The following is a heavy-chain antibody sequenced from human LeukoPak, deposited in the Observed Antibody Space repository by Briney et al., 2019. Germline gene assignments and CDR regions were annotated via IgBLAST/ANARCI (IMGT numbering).Heavy chain of an antibody. D-gene: IGHD1-1*01. CDR2: INHSGST. Sequence: SETLSLTCAVYGESFSGYYWTWIRQPPGKGLEWIGQINHSGSTNYNPSLKSRVTISVATSKHQFSLRLNSVTAADTAVYYCARRGTIGTTTVDYWGQGTPVTVSS. J-gene: IGHJ4*02. V-gene: IGHV4-34*01. CDR1: GESFSGYY. CDR3: ARRGTIGTTTVDY.